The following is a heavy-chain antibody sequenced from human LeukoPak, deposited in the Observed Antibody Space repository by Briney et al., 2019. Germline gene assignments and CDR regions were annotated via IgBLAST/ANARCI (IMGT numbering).Heavy chain of an antibody. V-gene: IGHV6-1*01. CDR3: ARDIETHTPFDC. D-gene: IGHD2-15*01. Sequence: SQTLSLTCAISGDSVSSKSAAWNWIRQSPSRGLEWLGRTFYRSKWYNDYAVSVKSRITINPDTSKNQFSLQLNSVTPEDAAVYYCARDIETHTPFDCCCQGTLVTVSS. J-gene: IGHJ4*02. CDR2: TFYRSKWYN. CDR1: GDSVSSKSAA.